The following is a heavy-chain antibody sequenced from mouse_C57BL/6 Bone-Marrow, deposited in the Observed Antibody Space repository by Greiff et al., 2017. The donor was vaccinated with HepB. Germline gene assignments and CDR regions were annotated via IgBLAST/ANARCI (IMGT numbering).Heavy chain of an antibody. Sequence: VQLQQSGAELVRPGASVKLSCTASGFNIKDDYMHWVKQRPEQGLEWIGWIDPENGDTEYASKFQGKATITADTSSNTAYLQLSSLTSEDTAVYYCTTLDGYFYYFDYWGQGTTLTVSS. J-gene: IGHJ2*01. D-gene: IGHD2-3*01. V-gene: IGHV14-4*01. CDR1: GFNIKDDY. CDR2: IDPENGDT. CDR3: TTLDGYFYYFDY.